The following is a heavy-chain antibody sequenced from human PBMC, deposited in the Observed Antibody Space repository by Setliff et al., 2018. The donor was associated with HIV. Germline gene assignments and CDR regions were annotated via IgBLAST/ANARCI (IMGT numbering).Heavy chain of an antibody. Sequence: PSETLSLTCTVSGGSVGSGSYYWSWIRQSPGKGLEWIGYIYYSGITNYNPSLKSRVTISVDTSKNQFSLTLNSVTAADTAVYYCARGSRQLTIFGVVFKTNYHFMDVWGKGTAVTVSS. V-gene: IGHV4-61*01. CDR3: ARGSRQLTIFGVVFKTNYHFMDV. CDR1: GGSVGSGSYY. J-gene: IGHJ6*03. D-gene: IGHD3-3*01. CDR2: IYYSGIT.